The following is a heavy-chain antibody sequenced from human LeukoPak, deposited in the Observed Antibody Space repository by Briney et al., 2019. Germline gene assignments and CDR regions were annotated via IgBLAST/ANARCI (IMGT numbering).Heavy chain of an antibody. J-gene: IGHJ4*02. D-gene: IGHD3-10*01. CDR3: ARALGSGTYGRYFDY. CDR1: GFTFSSYG. Sequence: GGSLRLSCAASGFTFSSYGMHWVRQAPGKGLEWVAVIWYDGSNKYYADSVKGRFTISRDNSKNTVYLQMNSLKTEDTAVYFCARALGSGTYGRYFDYWGQGTLVTVSS. V-gene: IGHV3-33*01. CDR2: IWYDGSNK.